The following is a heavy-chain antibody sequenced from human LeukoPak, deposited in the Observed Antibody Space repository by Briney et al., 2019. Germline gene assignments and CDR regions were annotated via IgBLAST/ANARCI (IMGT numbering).Heavy chain of an antibody. V-gene: IGHV3-30*03. CDR2: ISYDGSNK. J-gene: IGHJ4*02. CDR1: GFTFSSYG. D-gene: IGHD3-16*01. Sequence: GGSLRLSCAASGFTFSSYGMHWVRQAPGKGLEWVAVISYDGSNKYYADSVKGRFTISRDNAKNSLYLQMNSLRADDTAVYYCARGGPGYGGFDYWGQGTLVTVSS. CDR3: ARGGPGYGGFDY.